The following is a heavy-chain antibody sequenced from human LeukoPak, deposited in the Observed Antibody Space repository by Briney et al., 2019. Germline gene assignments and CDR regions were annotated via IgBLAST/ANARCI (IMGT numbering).Heavy chain of an antibody. CDR1: GGSISIYY. CDR2: IYTSGNT. J-gene: IGHJ4*02. CDR3: AREGIVGATLYYFDY. Sequence: SETLSLTCTVSGGSISIYYWSWIRQPAGKGLEWIGRIYTSGNTSYNPSLKSRVTMSADTSKNQFSLRLASVTATDTAVYYCAREGIVGATLYYFDYWGQGTLVIVSS. V-gene: IGHV4-4*07. D-gene: IGHD1-26*01.